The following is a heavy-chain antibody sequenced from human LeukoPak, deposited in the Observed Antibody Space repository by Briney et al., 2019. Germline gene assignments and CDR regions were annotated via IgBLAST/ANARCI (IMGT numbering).Heavy chain of an antibody. CDR1: GGSISSYY. CDR2: IYYSGST. D-gene: IGHD3-10*01. Sequence: PSETLSLTCTVSGGSISSYYWSWIRQPPGKGLEWIGYIYYSGSTYYNPSLKSRVTISVDTSKNQFSLKLSSVTAADTAVYYCARVGVRGVIRSYWGQGTLVTVSS. J-gene: IGHJ4*02. CDR3: ARVGVRGVIRSY. V-gene: IGHV4-30-4*08.